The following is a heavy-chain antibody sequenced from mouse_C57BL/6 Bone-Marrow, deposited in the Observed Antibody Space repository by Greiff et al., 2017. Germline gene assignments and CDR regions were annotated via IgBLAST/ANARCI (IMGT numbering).Heavy chain of an antibody. Sequence: VQLQQPGAELVMPGASVKLSCKASGYTFTSYWMHWVKQRPGQGLEWIGAIDPSDSYTNYNQKFKGKSTLTVDKSSSTAYMQLSSLTSEDSAVYYCARLGFYYFDYWGQGTTLTVSS. CDR2: IDPSDSYT. D-gene: IGHD4-1*01. CDR1: GYTFTSYW. V-gene: IGHV1-69*01. CDR3: ARLGFYYFDY. J-gene: IGHJ2*01.